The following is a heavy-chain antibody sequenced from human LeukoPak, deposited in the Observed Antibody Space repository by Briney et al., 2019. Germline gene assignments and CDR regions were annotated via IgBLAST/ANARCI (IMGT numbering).Heavy chain of an antibody. CDR2: IWHDGSHK. CDR3: AREIFGSGGYPDF. J-gene: IGHJ4*02. CDR1: GFAFNTYA. D-gene: IGHD3-10*01. Sequence: GGSLRLSCAASGFAFNTYAMHWVRQAPGQGLEWVALIWHDGSHKFYSNSVRGQFTISRDNSKNTVSLQMNNLRPEDTAVYYCAREIFGSGGYPDFWGQGTLVTVSS. V-gene: IGHV3-33*01.